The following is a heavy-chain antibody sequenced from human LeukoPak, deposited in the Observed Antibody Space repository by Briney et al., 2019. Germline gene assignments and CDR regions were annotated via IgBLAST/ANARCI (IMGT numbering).Heavy chain of an antibody. J-gene: IGHJ4*02. Sequence: GASVTVSCKASGYTFTSYYMHWVRQAPGQGLEWMGIINPSGGSTSYAQKFQGRVTMTRDTSTSTVYMELSSLRSEDTAVYYCARESSDQYVSSWGQGTLVTVSS. D-gene: IGHD2-21*02. CDR2: INPSGGST. V-gene: IGHV1-46*01. CDR3: ARESSDQYVSS. CDR1: GYTFTSYY.